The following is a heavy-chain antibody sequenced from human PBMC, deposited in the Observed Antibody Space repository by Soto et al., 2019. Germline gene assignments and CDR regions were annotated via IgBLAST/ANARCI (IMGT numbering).Heavy chain of an antibody. Sequence: VKVSCKSSGYPLSNYYVGWVRQAPGQGLEWMGMINPSGGRTTYPQKFQGRVTMTRDTSTSTVYVELSSLRSDDTAVFYCAREKASTSLLTHYYYAMDVWGQGTTVTVSS. CDR1: GYPLSNYY. CDR2: INPSGGRT. J-gene: IGHJ6*02. V-gene: IGHV1-46*01. CDR3: AREKASTSLLTHYYYAMDV.